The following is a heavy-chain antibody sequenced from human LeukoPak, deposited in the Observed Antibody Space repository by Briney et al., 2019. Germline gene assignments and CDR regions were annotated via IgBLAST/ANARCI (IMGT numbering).Heavy chain of an antibody. CDR2: ISAYNGNT. J-gene: IGHJ6*03. D-gene: IGHD3-9*01. CDR3: ARAYYDILTGYYGYYYMDV. CDR1: GYTFTSYG. V-gene: IGHV1-18*01. Sequence: WASVKVSCKASGYTFTSYGISWVRQAPGQGLEWMGWISAYNGNTNYAQKLQGRVTMTTDTSTSTAYMELRSLRSDDTAVYYCARAYYDILTGYYGYYYMDVWGKGTTVTISS.